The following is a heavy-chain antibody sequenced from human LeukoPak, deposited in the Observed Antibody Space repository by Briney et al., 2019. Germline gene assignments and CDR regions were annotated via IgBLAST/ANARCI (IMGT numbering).Heavy chain of an antibody. CDR3: AKDPNDHYFDY. V-gene: IGHV3-30*18. J-gene: IGHJ4*02. CDR2: ISYDGSNK. Sequence: GRSLRLSCAASGFTFSSYGMHWVRQAPGKGLEWVAVISYDGSNKYYADSVKGRFTISRDNSKNTLYLQMNSLRAEDTAVYYCAKDPNDHYFDYWGQGTLVTVSS. D-gene: IGHD1-1*01. CDR1: GFTFSSYG.